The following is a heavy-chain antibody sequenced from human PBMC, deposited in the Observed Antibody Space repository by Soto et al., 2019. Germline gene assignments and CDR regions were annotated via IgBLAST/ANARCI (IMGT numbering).Heavy chain of an antibody. CDR1: AYTFTNYY. D-gene: IGHD3-10*01. Sequence: QVQLVQSGAEVKEPGASVKVSCTASAYTFTNYYIHWVRQAPGQGLEWMALISPSGDPTSYAQRFQGRVTXXRXTXXSTIYMELNSLTSEDSAVYYCARAIRGTTSPGFEIWGQGTMVTVS. CDR2: ISPSGDPT. J-gene: IGHJ3*02. CDR3: ARAIRGTTSPGFEI. V-gene: IGHV1-46*01.